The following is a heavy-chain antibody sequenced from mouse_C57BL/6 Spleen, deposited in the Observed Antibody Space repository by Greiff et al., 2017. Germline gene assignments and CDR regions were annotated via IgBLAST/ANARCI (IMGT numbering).Heavy chain of an antibody. Sequence: VQLQQSGTVLARPGASVKMSCKTSGYTFTSYWMHWVKQRPGQGLEWIGAIYPGNSDTSYNQKFKGKAKLTAVTSASTAYMELSSLTNEDSAVYYCTGDYSNPFAYWGQGTLVTVSA. V-gene: IGHV1-5*01. J-gene: IGHJ3*01. CDR2: IYPGNSDT. CDR3: TGDYSNPFAY. CDR1: GYTFTSYW. D-gene: IGHD2-5*01.